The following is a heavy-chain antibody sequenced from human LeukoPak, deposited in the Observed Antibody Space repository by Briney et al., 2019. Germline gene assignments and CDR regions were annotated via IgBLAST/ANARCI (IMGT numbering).Heavy chain of an antibody. CDR2: IYHSGST. CDR1: GYSISSGYY. Sequence: PSETLSLTCTVSGYSISSGYYWGWIRQPPGKGLEWIGSIYHSGSTYYNPSLKSRVTISVDTSKNQFSLKLSSVTAADTAVYYCAARSRSGWFHDYWGQGTRVTVSS. V-gene: IGHV4-38-2*02. D-gene: IGHD6-19*01. CDR3: AARSRSGWFHDY. J-gene: IGHJ4*02.